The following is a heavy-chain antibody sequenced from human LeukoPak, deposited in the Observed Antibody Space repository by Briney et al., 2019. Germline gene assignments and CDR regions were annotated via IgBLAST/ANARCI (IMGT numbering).Heavy chain of an antibody. CDR1: GYTFTSYG. Sequence: SVKVSCKASGYTFTSYGISWVRQAPGPGLEWMGGIIPLFGTANYAQKFQGRVTMTRDTSTSTVYMELSSLRSEDTAVYYCARASCSSTSCYTSWFDPWGQGTLVTVSS. CDR3: ARASCSSTSCYTSWFDP. J-gene: IGHJ5*02. V-gene: IGHV1-69*05. CDR2: IIPLFGTA. D-gene: IGHD2-2*02.